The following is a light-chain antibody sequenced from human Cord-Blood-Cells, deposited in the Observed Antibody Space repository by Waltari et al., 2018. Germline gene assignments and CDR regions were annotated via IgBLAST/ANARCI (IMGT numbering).Light chain of an antibody. CDR1: QSISSY. CDR3: QQSYSTPYT. Sequence: PSSLSASVGDRVTITCRASQSISSYLNWYQQKPGKAPKLLIYAASSLQSGVPSRFSGSGSGTDFTLTISSLQPEDFASYYCQQSYSTPYTFGQGTKLEIK. CDR2: AAS. V-gene: IGKV1-39*01. J-gene: IGKJ2*01.